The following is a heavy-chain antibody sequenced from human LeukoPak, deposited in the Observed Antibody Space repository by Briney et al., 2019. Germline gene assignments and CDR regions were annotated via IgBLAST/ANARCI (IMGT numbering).Heavy chain of an antibody. CDR1: GFTFSSYW. V-gene: IGHV3-74*01. Sequence: PGGSLRLSCAASGFTFSSYWMHLVRQAPGKGLVWVSRINTDGSSTSYADSVKGRFTISRDNAKNTLYLQMNSLRAEDTAVYYCAIPRGGRYSSSWSFDYWGQGTLVTVSS. CDR2: INTDGSST. D-gene: IGHD6-13*01. J-gene: IGHJ4*02. CDR3: AIPRGGRYSSSWSFDY.